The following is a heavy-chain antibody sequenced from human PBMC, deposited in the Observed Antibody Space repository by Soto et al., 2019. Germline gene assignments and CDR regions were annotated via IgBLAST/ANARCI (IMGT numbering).Heavy chain of an antibody. Sequence: PGGSLRLSCAASGFTFSNAWMTWVRQAPGKGLEWLGRIKSKTDGGTTDYAAPVKGRFTISRDDSKNTLYLQMNSLRTEDTALYYCTTEGNCADGCYWAFRIWGQGTMVTVSS. V-gene: IGHV3-15*01. CDR2: IKSKTDGGTT. J-gene: IGHJ3*02. CDR1: GFTFSNAW. CDR3: TTEGNCADGCYWAFRI. D-gene: IGHD2-21*02.